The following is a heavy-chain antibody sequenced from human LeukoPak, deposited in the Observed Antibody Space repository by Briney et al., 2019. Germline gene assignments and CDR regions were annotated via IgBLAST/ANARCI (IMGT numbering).Heavy chain of an antibody. Sequence: SETLSLTCAVYGGSFSGYYWSWIRQPPGKGLEWIGEINHNGSTNYNPSLKSRVTISVDTSKNQFSLKLSSVTAADTAVYYCAGHGRWLQSPLFDYWGQGTLVTVSS. J-gene: IGHJ4*02. CDR1: GGSFSGYY. D-gene: IGHD5-24*01. CDR2: INHNGST. CDR3: AGHGRWLQSPLFDY. V-gene: IGHV4-34*01.